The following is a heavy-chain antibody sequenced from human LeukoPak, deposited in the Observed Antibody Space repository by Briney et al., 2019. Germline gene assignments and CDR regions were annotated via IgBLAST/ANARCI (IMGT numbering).Heavy chain of an antibody. V-gene: IGHV3-74*01. CDR3: ARAYCGTDCYSRAMDY. CDR1: GFTFSNYW. J-gene: IGHJ4*02. Sequence: GGSLRLSCAASGFTFSNYWMHWVRQAPGKGPVWVSRINSEGSSTSYADSVKGRFIISRDNARNTLSLQMNSLRVEDTAVYFCARAYCGTDCYSRAMDYWGQGTLVTVSS. CDR2: INSEGSST. D-gene: IGHD2-21*02.